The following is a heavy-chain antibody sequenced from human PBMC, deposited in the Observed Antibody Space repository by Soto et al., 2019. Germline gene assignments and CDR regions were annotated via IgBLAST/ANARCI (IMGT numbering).Heavy chain of an antibody. D-gene: IGHD1-7*01. J-gene: IGHJ4*02. Sequence: QITLKESGPTLVKPTQTLTLTCTFSGFSLSTSGVGVGWIRQPPGKALELLTFIYWEDDKRNIPFLKRRRTITKDNSKIQVVLTKTNMDPVDTDKYYCAQIVVAGTTYYFASWGQGTMVTVSS. CDR2: IYWEDDK. CDR3: AQIVVAGTTYYFAS. V-gene: IGHV2-5*02. CDR1: GFSLSTSGVG.